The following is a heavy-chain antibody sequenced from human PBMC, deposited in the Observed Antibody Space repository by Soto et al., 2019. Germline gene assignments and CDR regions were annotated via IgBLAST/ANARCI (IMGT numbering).Heavy chain of an antibody. D-gene: IGHD2-15*01. CDR2: VFYSGST. Sequence: SETLSLTCTVSGGSIGTYYWSWIRQPPGKGLEWIGYVFYSGSTNYNPSLKSRVTISVDTSKNQFSLKLSSVTAADTAVYYCARERLGYCSGGSCYSFLNWFDPWGQGTLVTVS. CDR3: ARERLGYCSGGSCYSFLNWFDP. J-gene: IGHJ5*02. CDR1: GGSIGTYY. V-gene: IGHV4-59*01.